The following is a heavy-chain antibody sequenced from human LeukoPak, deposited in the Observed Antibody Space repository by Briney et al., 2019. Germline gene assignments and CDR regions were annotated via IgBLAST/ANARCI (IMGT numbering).Heavy chain of an antibody. CDR1: GYSISSGYY. J-gene: IGHJ3*02. CDR3: AGEMATIIRLDAFDI. V-gene: IGHV4-38-2*02. D-gene: IGHD5-24*01. Sequence: SQTLSHTCTVSGYSISSGYYWGWIRQPPGKGLEWSGSIYHSGSTYYNPSLKSRVTISVDTSKNQFSLKLSSVTAADTGVYYCAGEMATIIRLDAFDIWGQGTMVTVSS. CDR2: IYHSGST.